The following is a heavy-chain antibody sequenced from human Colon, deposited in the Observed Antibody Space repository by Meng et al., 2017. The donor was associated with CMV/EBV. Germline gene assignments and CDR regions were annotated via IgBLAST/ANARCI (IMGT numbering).Heavy chain of an antibody. CDR3: ARAGVGYCSSTSCQGVWFDP. CDR1: GFTFSDYY. V-gene: IGHV3-11*04. D-gene: IGHD2-2*01. CDR2: ISSSGSTI. Sequence: GESLKISCAASGFTFSDYYMSWIRQAPGKGLEWVSYISSSGSTIYYADSVKGRFTISRDNAKNSLFLLMNSLRAEDTAVYYCARAGVGYCSSTSCQGVWFDPWGQGTLVTVSS. J-gene: IGHJ5*02.